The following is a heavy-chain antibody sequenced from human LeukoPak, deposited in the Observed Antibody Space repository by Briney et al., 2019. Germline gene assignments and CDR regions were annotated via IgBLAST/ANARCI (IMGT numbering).Heavy chain of an antibody. V-gene: IGHV3-23*01. CDR3: AARNYGDLLMARWGVGAFDI. Sequence: GGSLRLSCAASGFTFDDYTMSWVRQAPGKGLEWVSAISGSGGSTYYADSVKGRFTISRDNAKNSLYLQMNSLRAEDTAVYYCAARNYGDLLMARWGVGAFDIWGQGTMVTVSS. J-gene: IGHJ3*02. CDR1: GFTFDDYT. D-gene: IGHD4-17*01. CDR2: ISGSGGST.